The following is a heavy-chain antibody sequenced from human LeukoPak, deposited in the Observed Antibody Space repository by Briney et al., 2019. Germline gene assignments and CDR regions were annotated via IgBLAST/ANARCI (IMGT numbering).Heavy chain of an antibody. V-gene: IGHV3-30-3*01. CDR2: ISYDGSNK. J-gene: IGHJ6*01. CDR3: TRDNYYGSRSESPGHYYYRMAV. CDR1: GFTFSIYA. Sequence: GRSLRLSCAASGFTFSIYARHGVRQTPGKGLEWVAVISYDGSNKYYADSVKGRFTISRDNSKNTLYLQMNSLRAEDTAVYYCTRDNYYGSRSESPGHYYYRMAVWGQGTTVTVSS. D-gene: IGHD3-10*01.